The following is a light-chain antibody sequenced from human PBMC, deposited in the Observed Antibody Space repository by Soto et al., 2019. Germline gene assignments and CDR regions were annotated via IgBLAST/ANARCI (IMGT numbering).Light chain of an antibody. CDR1: QSVSDF. V-gene: IGKV3-11*01. Sequence: EIVLTQSPATLSLFPGERATLSCRASQSVSDFLAWYQQKPGQAPRLLIYDASNRATGIPARFSGSGSGTDFTLTLSSLEPEDFAVYYCQQRSDWPPLTFGGGTKVEI. CDR3: QQRSDWPPLT. CDR2: DAS. J-gene: IGKJ4*01.